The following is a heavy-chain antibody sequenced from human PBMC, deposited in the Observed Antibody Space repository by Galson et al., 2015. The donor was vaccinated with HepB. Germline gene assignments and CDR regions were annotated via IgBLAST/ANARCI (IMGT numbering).Heavy chain of an antibody. Sequence: SLRLSCAASRFTFSSYTMHWVRQAPGKGLEWVAFISYDGSNKNFADSVKGRFTISRDNSRNTLYLQMHSLSLEDTAVCYCARSFMVAANHLDCWGQGTLVTVSS. CDR3: ARSFMVAANHLDC. D-gene: IGHD2-15*01. V-gene: IGHV3-30-3*01. J-gene: IGHJ4*02. CDR2: ISYDGSNK. CDR1: RFTFSSYT.